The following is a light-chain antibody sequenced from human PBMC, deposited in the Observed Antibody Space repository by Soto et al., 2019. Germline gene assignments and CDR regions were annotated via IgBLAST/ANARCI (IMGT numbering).Light chain of an antibody. CDR2: DAS. CDR3: QQYSHLIT. Sequence: DIQMTQSPSSLSASVGDRVTITCRASQNINTCLNWYLQKPGKAPEILVYDASSLQSGVPSRFGGSGSGTDFTFTISSLQPEDIATYYCQQYSHLITFGQGTRLEIK. CDR1: QNINTC. J-gene: IGKJ5*01. V-gene: IGKV1-33*01.